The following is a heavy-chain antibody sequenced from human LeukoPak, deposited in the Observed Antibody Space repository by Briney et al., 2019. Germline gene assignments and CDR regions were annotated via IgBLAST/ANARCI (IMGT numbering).Heavy chain of an antibody. Sequence: SETLSLTCTVSGGSISSYYWSWIRQPAGKGLEWIGRIYTSGSTNYNPSLKSRVTMSVDTSKNQFSLKLSSVTAADTAVYYCARVSDSSSWYGIGHYYYYMDVWGKGTTVTVSS. CDR1: GGSISSYY. D-gene: IGHD6-13*01. CDR2: IYTSGST. V-gene: IGHV4-4*07. J-gene: IGHJ6*03. CDR3: ARVSDSSSWYGIGHYYYYMDV.